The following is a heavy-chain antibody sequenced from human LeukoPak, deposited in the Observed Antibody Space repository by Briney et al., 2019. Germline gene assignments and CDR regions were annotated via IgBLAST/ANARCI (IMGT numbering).Heavy chain of an antibody. CDR2: ISSSSTYI. J-gene: IGHJ2*01. CDR1: GFTFRTYS. D-gene: IGHD3-22*01. Sequence: PGRSLRLSCAASGFTFRTYSMNWVRQAPGKGLEWVSSISSSSTYIYYADSVKGRFTISRDNAKNSLYLQMDSLTAEDTAVYYCARDPITMMVVVITDWYFDLWGRGTLVTVSS. CDR3: ARDPITMMVVVITDWYFDL. V-gene: IGHV3-21*01.